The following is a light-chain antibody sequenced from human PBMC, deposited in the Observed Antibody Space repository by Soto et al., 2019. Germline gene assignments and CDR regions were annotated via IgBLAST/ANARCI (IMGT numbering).Light chain of an antibody. CDR2: DAF. Sequence: DMVLTQSQGTLSLSQRERATFSCRASQSVSTSYVAWYQQKFGQAARLLIYDAFSRATGIPDRVSASGSGTDFTLTISRLEPEDFAVYYCQQYKTFGQGTKV. CDR1: QSVSTSY. CDR3: QQYKT. J-gene: IGKJ1*01. V-gene: IGKV3-20*01.